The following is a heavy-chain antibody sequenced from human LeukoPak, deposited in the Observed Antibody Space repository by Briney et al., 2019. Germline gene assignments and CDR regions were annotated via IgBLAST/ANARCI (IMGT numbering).Heavy chain of an antibody. J-gene: IGHJ4*02. CDR3: AKGGGSGSSSFYYFDY. CDR2: IRYDGSNK. Sequence: GGSLRLSCAASGFTFSSYGMHWVRQAPGKGLEWVAFIRYDGSNKYYADSVKGRFTISRDNSNNTLYLQMNSQSAEDTAVYYCAKGGGSGSSSFYYFDYWGQGTLVSVSS. V-gene: IGHV3-30*02. CDR1: GFTFSSYG. D-gene: IGHD3-10*01.